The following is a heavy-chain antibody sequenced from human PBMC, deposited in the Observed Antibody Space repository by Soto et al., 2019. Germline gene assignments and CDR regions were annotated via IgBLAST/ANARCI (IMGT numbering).Heavy chain of an antibody. CDR3: ARFRNIPSYWRTYSCHGMDV. J-gene: IGHJ6*02. CDR2: IIPIFGTA. D-gene: IGHD2-8*02. V-gene: IGHV1-69*06. CDR1: GGTFSSYA. Sequence: SVKVSCKASGGTFSSYAISWVRQAPGQGLEWMGGIIPIFGTANYAQKFQGRDTMTADKSTSTAYKELSSLRSEDTAGKYCARFRNIPSYWRTYSCHGMDVWGQGTTVTVSS.